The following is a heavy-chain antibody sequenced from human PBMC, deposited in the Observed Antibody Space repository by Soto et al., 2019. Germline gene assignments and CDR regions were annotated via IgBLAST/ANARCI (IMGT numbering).Heavy chain of an antibody. CDR2: IYPGDSDT. V-gene: IGHV5-51*01. Sequence: GESLKISCNGAGYSFTIYWIGWVRQMPGKGLEWMGIIYPGDSDTRYSPSFQGQVTISADKSISTAYLQWSSLKASDTAMYYCARPVTGDYFDYWGQGTLVTVSS. J-gene: IGHJ4*02. D-gene: IGHD2-21*02. CDR1: GYSFTIYW. CDR3: ARPVTGDYFDY.